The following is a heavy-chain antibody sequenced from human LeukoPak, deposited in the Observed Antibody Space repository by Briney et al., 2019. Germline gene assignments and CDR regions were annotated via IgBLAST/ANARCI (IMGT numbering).Heavy chain of an antibody. D-gene: IGHD6-13*01. CDR3: ARDVRQTGIAAASTNWFDP. Sequence: PSETLSLTCTVSGGSISSGCYYSSWIRQLPGKGLEWIGYIYYSVSTYYNPSLKSRVTISVDTSKNQFSLKLSSVTAADTAVYYSARDVRQTGIAAASTNWFDPWGQGALVTVSS. V-gene: IGHV4-31*03. J-gene: IGHJ5*02. CDR1: GGSISSGCYY. CDR2: IYYSVST.